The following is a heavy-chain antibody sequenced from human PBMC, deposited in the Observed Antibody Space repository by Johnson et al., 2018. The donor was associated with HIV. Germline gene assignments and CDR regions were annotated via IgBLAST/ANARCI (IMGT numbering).Heavy chain of an antibody. J-gene: IGHJ3*02. Sequence: KGLEWVSYISSSGRTIYYVDSVKGRFTISRDNTKNSLYLQMNSVRDDDTAVYYCARGQWLVPGAFDIWGQGTMVTVSS. V-gene: IGHV3-11*04. CDR3: ARGQWLVPGAFDI. D-gene: IGHD6-19*01. CDR2: ISSSGRTI.